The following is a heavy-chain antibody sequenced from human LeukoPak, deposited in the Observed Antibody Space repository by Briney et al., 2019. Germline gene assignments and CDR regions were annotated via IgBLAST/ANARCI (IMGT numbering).Heavy chain of an antibody. V-gene: IGHV4-59*08. D-gene: IGHD1-26*01. CDR1: GGSISSYY. CDR3: ARHESAVGALFY. Sequence: KSSETLSLTCTVSGGSISSYYWSWIRQPPGKGLEWIGYIYSSGSTNSNPSLKSRVTISVDTSKNNFSLRLASVTAADTAMYYCARHESAVGALFYWGQGTLVTVSS. CDR2: IYSSGST. J-gene: IGHJ4*02.